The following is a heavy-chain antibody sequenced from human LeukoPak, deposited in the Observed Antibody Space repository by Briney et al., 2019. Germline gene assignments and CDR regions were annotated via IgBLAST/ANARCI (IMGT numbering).Heavy chain of an antibody. D-gene: IGHD3-22*01. CDR3: AKDGGYYYDSSGLNWFDP. CDR1: GFTFSSYA. V-gene: IGHV3-23*01. J-gene: IGHJ5*02. CDR2: ISGSGGST. Sequence: PGGSRRLSCAGSGFTFSSYAMSWVRQAPGKGLEWVSAISGSGGSTYYADSVKGRFTISRDNSKNTLYLQMNSLRAEDTAVYYCAKDGGYYYDSSGLNWFDPWGQGTLVTVSS.